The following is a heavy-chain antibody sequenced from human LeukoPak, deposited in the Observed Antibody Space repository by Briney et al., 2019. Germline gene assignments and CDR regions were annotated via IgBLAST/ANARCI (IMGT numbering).Heavy chain of an antibody. D-gene: IGHD1-1*01. CDR1: GGSFSGYY. V-gene: IGHV4-34*01. Sequence: SETLSLTCAVYGGSFSGYYWSWIRQPPGKGLEWIGENNHSGSTNYNPSLKSRVTISVDTSKNQFSLKLSSVTAADTAVYYCARGSWYDVGYFDYWGQGTLVTVSS. CDR2: NNHSGST. J-gene: IGHJ4*02. CDR3: ARGSWYDVGYFDY.